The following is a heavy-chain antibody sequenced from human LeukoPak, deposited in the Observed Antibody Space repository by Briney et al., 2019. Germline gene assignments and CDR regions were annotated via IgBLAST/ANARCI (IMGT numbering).Heavy chain of an antibody. D-gene: IGHD6-13*01. J-gene: IGHJ4*02. CDR2: IKKDGSES. V-gene: IGHV3-7*04. Sequence: PGGSLRLSCAASGFTFSTSWMSWVRQVPGKGLEWVANIKKDGSESYYVDSVKGRFTISRDNAKNSLYLQMNSLRAEDTAVYYCARAPTRIAAFDYWGQGTLVTVSS. CDR1: GFTFSTSW. CDR3: ARAPTRIAAFDY.